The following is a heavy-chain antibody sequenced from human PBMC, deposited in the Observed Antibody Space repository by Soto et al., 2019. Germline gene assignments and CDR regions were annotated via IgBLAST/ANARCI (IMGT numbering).Heavy chain of an antibody. CDR3: AKGPVKYYYDSSGYYRQPYSTDYYYYGMDV. V-gene: IGHV3-23*01. J-gene: IGHJ6*02. CDR2: ISGSGGST. CDR1: GFTFSSYA. Sequence: PGGSLRLSCAASGFTFSSYAMSWVRQAPGKGLEWVSAISGSGGSTYYADSVKGRFTISRDNSKNTLYLQMNSLRAEDTAVYYCAKGPVKYYYDSSGYYRQPYSTDYYYYGMDVWGQGTTVTVSS. D-gene: IGHD3-22*01.